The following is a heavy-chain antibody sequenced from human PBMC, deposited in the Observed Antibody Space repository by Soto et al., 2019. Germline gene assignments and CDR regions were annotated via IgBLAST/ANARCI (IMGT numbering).Heavy chain of an antibody. CDR2: ISAYNGNT. Sequence: ASVKVSCKASGYTFTSYGISWVRQAPGQGLEWMGWISAYNGNTNYAQKLQGRVTMTTDTSTSTAYMELRSLRSDDTAVYYCAGAPGDCSSTSCYNWFDPWGQGTLVTVSS. D-gene: IGHD2-2*01. J-gene: IGHJ5*02. V-gene: IGHV1-18*01. CDR1: GYTFTSYG. CDR3: AGAPGDCSSTSCYNWFDP.